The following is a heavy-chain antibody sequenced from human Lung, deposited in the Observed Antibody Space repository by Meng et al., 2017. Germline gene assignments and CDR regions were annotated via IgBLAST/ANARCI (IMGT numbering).Heavy chain of an antibody. CDR1: GGSFSDYY. Sequence: QGKVQQWGAGLLKPSDTLSPTCVVSGGSFSDYYWSWIRQPPGKGLEWIGEINHSGSTNYNPSLESRATISVDTSQNNLSLKLSSVTAADSAVYYCARGPTTMAHDFDYWGQGTLVTVSS. V-gene: IGHV4-34*01. J-gene: IGHJ4*02. CDR3: ARGPTTMAHDFDY. CDR2: INHSGST. D-gene: IGHD4-11*01.